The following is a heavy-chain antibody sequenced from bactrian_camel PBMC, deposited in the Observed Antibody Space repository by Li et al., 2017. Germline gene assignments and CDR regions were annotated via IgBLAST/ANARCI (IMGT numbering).Heavy chain of an antibody. CDR2: IATGSGNT. D-gene: IGHD2*01. V-gene: IGHV3S63*01. CDR3: AARGPYCYTKLSVRDFAY. CDR1: GYFSKRC. J-gene: IGHJ6*01. Sequence: HVQLVESGGDSVEAGGSLRLSCVVSGYFSKRCMAWFRQAPGKERQGVARIATGSGNTYFADSAKGRFTISQDNAKNTVYLQMNSLKPEDTAMYYCAARGPYCYTKLSVRDFAYWGQGTQVTVS.